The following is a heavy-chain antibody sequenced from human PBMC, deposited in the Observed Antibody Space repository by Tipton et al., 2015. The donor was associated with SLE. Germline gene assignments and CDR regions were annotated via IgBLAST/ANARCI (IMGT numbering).Heavy chain of an antibody. CDR2: IYTSGST. J-gene: IGHJ1*01. D-gene: IGHD6-13*01. CDR1: GGSISSGSYY. CDR3: AREGSSCLFQH. Sequence: TLSLTCTVSGGSISSGSYYWSWIRQPAGKGLEWIGRIYTSGSTNYNPSLKSRVTTSVYTPKNQFSLKLSSVTAADTAVYYCAREGSSCLFQHWGQGTLVTVSS. V-gene: IGHV4-61*02.